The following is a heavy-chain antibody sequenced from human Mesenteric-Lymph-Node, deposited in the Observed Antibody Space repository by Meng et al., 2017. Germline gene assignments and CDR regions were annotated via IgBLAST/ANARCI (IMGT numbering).Heavy chain of an antibody. CDR1: GGTFSSYA. D-gene: IGHD3-9*01. J-gene: IGHJ6*02. CDR2: IIPILGTA. CDR3: ASNDILTGYYLGPNGDYYYGMDV. Sequence: SVKVSCKASGGTFSSYAISWVRQAPGQGLEWMGGIIPILGTANYAQKSQGRVTITADKSTSTAYMELCSLRSEDRAVYYCASNDILTGYYLGPNGDYYYGMDVWGQGTTVTVSS. V-gene: IGHV1-69*06.